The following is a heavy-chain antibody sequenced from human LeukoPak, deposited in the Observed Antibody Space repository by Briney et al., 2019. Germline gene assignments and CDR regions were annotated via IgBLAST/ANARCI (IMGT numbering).Heavy chain of an antibody. Sequence: SETLSLTCAVYGGRFSGYYWSWIRQPPGKGLEWIGKINHSGSTNYNPSLKSRVTISVDTSKNQFSLKLSSVTAADTAVYYCARVYGDYSRDWFDPWGQGTLVTVSS. CDR3: ARVYGDYSRDWFDP. V-gene: IGHV4-34*01. CDR2: INHSGST. D-gene: IGHD4-17*01. CDR1: GGRFSGYY. J-gene: IGHJ5*02.